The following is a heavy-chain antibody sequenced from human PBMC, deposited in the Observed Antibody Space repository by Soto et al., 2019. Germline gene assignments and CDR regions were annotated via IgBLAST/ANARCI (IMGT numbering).Heavy chain of an antibody. Sequence: GGSLRLSCAASGFTFSSYWMSWVRQAPGKGLEWVANIKQDGSEKYYVDSVKGRFTISRDNAKNSLYLQMNSLRAEDTAVYYCARDIGSGSDYYGMDVWAQGTTVTVSS. V-gene: IGHV3-7*01. J-gene: IGHJ6*02. CDR1: GFTFSSYW. CDR3: ARDIGSGSDYYGMDV. CDR2: IKQDGSEK. D-gene: IGHD3-10*01.